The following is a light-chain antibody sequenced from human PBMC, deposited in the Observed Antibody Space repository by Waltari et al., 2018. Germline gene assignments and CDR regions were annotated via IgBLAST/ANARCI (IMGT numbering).Light chain of an antibody. J-gene: IGKJ4*01. CDR2: GAS. Sequence: IVLTQSPGTLSLSPGERATLSCRASQSLSNDYLAWYQHKPRQAPMPLLSGASSRATGIPDRFSGSGSGTDFTLAISRLEPDDFAVYYCQHYGASPGLTFGGGTKVEIK. CDR3: QHYGASPGLT. CDR1: QSLSNDY. V-gene: IGKV3-20*01.